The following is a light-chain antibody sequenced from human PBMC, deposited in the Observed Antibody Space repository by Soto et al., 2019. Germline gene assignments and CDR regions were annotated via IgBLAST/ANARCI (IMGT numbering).Light chain of an antibody. CDR1: QSVTSSY. V-gene: IGKV3-20*01. J-gene: IGKJ5*01. Sequence: EIVLTQSPGTLSLSPGERATLSCRASQSVTSSYLAWYQQTPGQAPRLLIYGASSRATGIPDRFSGSGSGTDFTLTINRLEPEDFAVYYCQQYGSSITFGQGTRLEV. CDR2: GAS. CDR3: QQYGSSIT.